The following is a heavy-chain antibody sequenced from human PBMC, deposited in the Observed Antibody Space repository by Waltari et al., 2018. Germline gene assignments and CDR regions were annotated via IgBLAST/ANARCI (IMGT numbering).Heavy chain of an antibody. J-gene: IGHJ4*02. D-gene: IGHD3-22*01. V-gene: IGHV3-49*03. Sequence: EVQLVESGGGLVQPGRSLRLSCTASGFTFGDYAMSWFRQAPGKGLEWVGFIRSKAYGGTTEYAASVKGRFTISRDDSKSISYLQMNSLKTEDTAVYYCTSESTITMIVPWDYWGQGTLVTVSS. CDR2: IRSKAYGGTT. CDR3: TSESTITMIVPWDY. CDR1: GFTFGDYA.